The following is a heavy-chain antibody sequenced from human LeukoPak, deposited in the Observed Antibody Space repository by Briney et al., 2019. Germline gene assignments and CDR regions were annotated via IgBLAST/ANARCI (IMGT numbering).Heavy chain of an antibody. CDR2: IYYSGST. CDR3: ARGLGELELKWALLYYYYMDV. CDR1: GGSISSYY. J-gene: IGHJ6*03. Sequence: SETLSLTCTVSGGSISSYYWSWIRQPPGKGLEWIGYIYYSGSTNYNPSLKSRVTLSVDTSKNQFSLKLSSVTAADTAVYYCARGLGELELKWALLYYYYMDVWGKGTTVTVSS. V-gene: IGHV4-59*01. D-gene: IGHD1-7*01.